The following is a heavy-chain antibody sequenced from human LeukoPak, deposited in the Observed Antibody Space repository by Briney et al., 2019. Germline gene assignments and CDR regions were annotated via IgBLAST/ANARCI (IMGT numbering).Heavy chain of an antibody. CDR2: ISSSGTTI. D-gene: IGHD5-18*01. CDR1: GFTFSDYY. V-gene: IGHV3-11*04. CDR3: AREGSGGYSYGLRFSPFDY. J-gene: IGHJ4*02. Sequence: GGSLRLSCAASGFTFSDYYMSWIRQAPGKGLEWVSYISSSGTTIYYADSVKGRFTISRDNAKNSLYLQMNSLRAEDTAVYFCAREGSGGYSYGLRFSPFDYWGQGTLVTVSS.